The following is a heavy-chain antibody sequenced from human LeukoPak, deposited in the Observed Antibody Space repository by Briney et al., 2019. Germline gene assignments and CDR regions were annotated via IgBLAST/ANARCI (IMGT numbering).Heavy chain of an antibody. Sequence: SGTLSLTCAVSGGSISSSNWWGWVRQPPGKGLEWIGETFHSGSTNYNPSLKSRVTISVDKSKNQFSLKLSSVTAADTAVYYCARDYYYGSGSYYPQYYFDYWGQGTLVTVSS. J-gene: IGHJ4*02. CDR1: GGSISSSNW. CDR3: ARDYYYGSGSYYPQYYFDY. CDR2: TFHSGST. V-gene: IGHV4-4*02. D-gene: IGHD3-10*01.